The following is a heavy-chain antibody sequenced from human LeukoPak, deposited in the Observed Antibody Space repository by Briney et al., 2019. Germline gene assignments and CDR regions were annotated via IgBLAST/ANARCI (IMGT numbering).Heavy chain of an antibody. J-gene: IGHJ4*02. CDR1: RFNFDAYA. D-gene: IGHD5-24*01. CDR2: ISWNSDNR. V-gene: IGHV3-9*01. CDR3: AKDRAGGGYNFFDN. Sequence: GGSLRLSCAASRFNFDAYAMHWVRQAPGKGLEWVSGISWNSDNRRYADSVKGRFTISRDNAKNSLYLQMNSLRAEDTALYYCAKDRAGGGYNFFDNWGQGTLVSVSS.